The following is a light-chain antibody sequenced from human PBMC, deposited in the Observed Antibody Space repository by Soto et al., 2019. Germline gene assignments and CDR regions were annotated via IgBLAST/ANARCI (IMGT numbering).Light chain of an antibody. Sequence: QSALTQPASVSGSPGQSITISCTGTSSDVGAYNYVSWYQQHPGKAPKLLIYDNNKRPSGIPDRFSGSKSGTSGTLDITGLQTGDEADYYCATWDGSLPGEVFGGGTKLTVL. CDR3: ATWDGSLPGEV. CDR2: DNN. J-gene: IGLJ2*01. V-gene: IGLV1-51*01. CDR1: SSDVGAYNY.